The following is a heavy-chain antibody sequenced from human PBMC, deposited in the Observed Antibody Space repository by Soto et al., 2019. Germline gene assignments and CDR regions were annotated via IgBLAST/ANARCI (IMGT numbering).Heavy chain of an antibody. Sequence: QVQLVESGGGVVQPGKSLRLSCAASGFSFSSYGLHWVRQAPGKGLEWVAAISFDGSNEYHADSVKGRFTISRDKSKNTLYLQMNSLRAEDTAVYYCAKATXSXSYFSDYWGQGTLVTVSS. V-gene: IGHV3-30*18. D-gene: IGHD1-26*01. CDR1: GFSFSSYG. CDR3: AKATXSXSYFSDY. J-gene: IGHJ4*02. CDR2: ISFDGSNE.